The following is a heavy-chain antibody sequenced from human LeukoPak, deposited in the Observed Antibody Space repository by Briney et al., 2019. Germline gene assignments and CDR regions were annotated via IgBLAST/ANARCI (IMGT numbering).Heavy chain of an antibody. CDR1: GFTFSSYG. D-gene: IGHD3-22*01. V-gene: IGHV3-30*02. CDR3: AKNYYYDSSGAFDY. CDR2: IWYDGSNK. Sequence: GGSLRLSCAASGFTFSSYGMHWVRQAPGKGLEWVAVIWYDGSNKYYADSVKGRFTISRDNSKNTLYLQMNSLRAEDTAVYYCAKNYYYDSSGAFDYWGQGTLVTVSS. J-gene: IGHJ4*02.